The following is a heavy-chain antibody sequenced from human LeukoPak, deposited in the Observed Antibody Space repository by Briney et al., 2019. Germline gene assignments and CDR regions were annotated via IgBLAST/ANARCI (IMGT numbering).Heavy chain of an antibody. V-gene: IGHV4-61*08. CDR2: IYYSGST. J-gene: IGHJ5*02. CDR1: GGSISSGGYS. CDR3: ARDLGSSGWYGYWFDP. Sequence: SETLSLTCAVSGGSISSGGYSWSWIRQPPGKGLEWIGYIYYSGSTNYNPSLKSRVTISVDTSKNQFSLKLSSVTAADTAVYYCARDLGSSGWYGYWFDPWGQGTLVTVSS. D-gene: IGHD6-19*01.